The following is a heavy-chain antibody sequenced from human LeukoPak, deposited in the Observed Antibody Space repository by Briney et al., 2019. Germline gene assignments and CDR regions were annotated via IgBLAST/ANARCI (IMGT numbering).Heavy chain of an antibody. CDR3: ARDYGGSSPFDY. J-gene: IGHJ4*02. Sequence: GGSLRLSCAASGFTFSSYSINWVRQAPGKGLEWVAVISYDGSNKYYADSVKGRFTISRDNAKNSLYLQMNSLRAEDTAVYYCARDYGGSSPFDYWGQGTLVTVSS. V-gene: IGHV3-30*03. CDR1: GFTFSSYS. CDR2: ISYDGSNK. D-gene: IGHD4-23*01.